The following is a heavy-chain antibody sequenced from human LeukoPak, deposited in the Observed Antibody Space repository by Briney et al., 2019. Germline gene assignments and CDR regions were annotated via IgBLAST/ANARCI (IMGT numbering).Heavy chain of an antibody. D-gene: IGHD6-19*01. V-gene: IGHV1-69*04. J-gene: IGHJ6*02. CDR2: IIPILGIA. Sequence: SVKVSCKASGGTFSSYAISWVRQAPGQGLEWMGRIIPILGIANYAQKFQGRVTITADKSTSTAYMELSSQRSEDTAVYYCAMGPYSSGWYDYYYYGMDVWGQGTTVTVSS. CDR3: AMGPYSSGWYDYYYYGMDV. CDR1: GGTFSSYA.